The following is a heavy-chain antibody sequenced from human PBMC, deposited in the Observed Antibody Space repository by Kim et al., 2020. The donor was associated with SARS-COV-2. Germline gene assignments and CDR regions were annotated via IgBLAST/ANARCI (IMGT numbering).Heavy chain of an antibody. J-gene: IGHJ6*02. CDR1: GGTFSSYA. D-gene: IGHD6-6*01. Sequence: SVKVSCKASGGTFSSYAISWVRQAPGQGLEWMGRIIPILGIANYAQKFQGRVTITADKSTSTAYMELSSLRSEDTAVYYCARGLAYPAARHYGMDVWGQGTTVTVSS. V-gene: IGHV1-69*04. CDR3: ARGLAYPAARHYGMDV. CDR2: IIPILGIA.